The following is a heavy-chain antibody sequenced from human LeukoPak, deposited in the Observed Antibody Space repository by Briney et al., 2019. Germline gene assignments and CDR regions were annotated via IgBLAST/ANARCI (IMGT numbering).Heavy chain of an antibody. CDR3: AKVLGSWSYIGYYYMDV. CDR1: GFTFSSYA. Sequence: GGSLRLSCAASGFTFSSYAMSWVRQAPGKGLEWVSAISGSGGSTYYADSVKGRFTISRDNSKNTLYLQMNSLRAEDTAVYYCAKVLGSWSYIGYYYMDVWGKGTTVTISS. D-gene: IGHD3-10*01. CDR2: ISGSGGST. V-gene: IGHV3-23*01. J-gene: IGHJ6*03.